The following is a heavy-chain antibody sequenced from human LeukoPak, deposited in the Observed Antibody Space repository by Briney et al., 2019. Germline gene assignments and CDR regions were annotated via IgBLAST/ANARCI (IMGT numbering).Heavy chain of an antibody. CDR3: ARGCSGGSCYSDNWFDP. CDR2: INPDSGGT. Sequence: ASVKVSCKASGYTFTGYYMHWVRQAPGQGLESMGRINPDSGGTNYAQKFQGRVTMTRDTSISTAYMELSRLRSDDTAVYYCARGCSGGSCYSDNWFDPLGQGTLVTVSS. D-gene: IGHD2-15*01. J-gene: IGHJ5*02. V-gene: IGHV1-2*06. CDR1: GYTFTGYY.